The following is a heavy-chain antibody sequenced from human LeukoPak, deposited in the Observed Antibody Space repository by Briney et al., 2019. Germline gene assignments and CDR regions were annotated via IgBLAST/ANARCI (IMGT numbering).Heavy chain of an antibody. J-gene: IGHJ4*02. Sequence: ASVKVSCKASGYTFTGYYMHWVRQAPGQGLEWMGWINPNSGGTNYAQKFRGRVTMTRDTSISTAYMELSRLRSDDTAVYYCARRGSSRWSFDYWGQGTLVTVSS. CDR1: GYTFTGYY. CDR3: ARRGSSRWSFDY. V-gene: IGHV1-2*02. D-gene: IGHD6-13*01. CDR2: INPNSGGT.